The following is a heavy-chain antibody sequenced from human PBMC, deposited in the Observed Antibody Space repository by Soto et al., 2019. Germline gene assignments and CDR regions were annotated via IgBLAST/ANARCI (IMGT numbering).Heavy chain of an antibody. CDR1: GFRFKSFV. Sequence: QLQLVESGGGVVQPGTSLRLSCAASGFRFKSFVMHWVRQAPGKGLDWVAFTSYDGNNKDYGDSVKGRFTVSRDNSQNTLHLQMDLLRPEDTALYYCARWGTAGGFDLWGQGTLVSVSS. CDR2: TSYDGNNK. V-gene: IGHV3-30*19. J-gene: IGHJ4*02. CDR3: ARWGTAGGFDL. D-gene: IGHD3-16*01.